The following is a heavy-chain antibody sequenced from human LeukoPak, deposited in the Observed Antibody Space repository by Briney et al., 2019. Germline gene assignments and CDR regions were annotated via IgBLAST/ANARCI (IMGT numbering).Heavy chain of an antibody. CDR2: ISGYNGNT. CDR1: GYTFTSHG. Sequence: ASVKVSCKASGYTFTSHGLSWVRQAPGQGLEWMGWISGYNGNTNYAQKLQGRVTMTTETSTSTAYMELRSLRSDDTAVYYCARDESGGGNPIPLFDYWGQGTLVTVSS. D-gene: IGHD4-23*01. V-gene: IGHV1-18*01. CDR3: ARDESGGGNPIPLFDY. J-gene: IGHJ4*02.